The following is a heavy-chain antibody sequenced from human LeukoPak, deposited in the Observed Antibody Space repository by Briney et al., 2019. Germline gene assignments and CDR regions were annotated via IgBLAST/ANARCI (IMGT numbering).Heavy chain of an antibody. CDR2: TYYRSKWYN. Sequence: SQTLSLTCAISGDSVSSNSAAWNWIRQSPSRGLEWLGRTYYRSKWYNDYAVSVKSRITINPDTSKNQFSLQLNSVTPQDTAVYYCARLRIGWLDFYYYYYMDVWGKGTTVTVSS. J-gene: IGHJ6*03. CDR3: ARLRIGWLDFYYYYYMDV. V-gene: IGHV6-1*01. D-gene: IGHD6-19*01. CDR1: GDSVSSNSAA.